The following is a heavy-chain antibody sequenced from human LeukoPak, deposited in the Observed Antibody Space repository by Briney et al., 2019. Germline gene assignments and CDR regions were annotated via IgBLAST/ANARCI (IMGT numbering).Heavy chain of an antibody. CDR2: VASSGTS. CDR1: GDSLSTYY. Sequence: PSETLSLTCTVSGDSLSTYYWTWIRQTPGRELEWIGFVASSGTSNYNPSLKSRVSISIDTSKNQFSLALTSVTPADTAVYYCARVVRGVMTSNWFDPWGQGTLVSVSS. J-gene: IGHJ5*02. D-gene: IGHD2-21*02. CDR3: ARVVRGVMTSNWFDP. V-gene: IGHV4-59*01.